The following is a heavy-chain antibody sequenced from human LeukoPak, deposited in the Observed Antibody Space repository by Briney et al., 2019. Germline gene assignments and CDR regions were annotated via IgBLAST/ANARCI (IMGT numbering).Heavy chain of an antibody. CDR1: GFTFDDYA. V-gene: IGHV3-9*01. D-gene: IGHD5-24*01. Sequence: PGGSLRLSCAASGFTFDDYAMHWVRQAPGKGLEWVSGISWNSGSIGYADSVKGRFTISRDNAKNSLYLQMNSLRAEDTAVYYCARDMQFSHPRDGYNYRAFDIWGQGTMVTVSS. J-gene: IGHJ3*02. CDR3: ARDMQFSHPRDGYNYRAFDI. CDR2: ISWNSGSI.